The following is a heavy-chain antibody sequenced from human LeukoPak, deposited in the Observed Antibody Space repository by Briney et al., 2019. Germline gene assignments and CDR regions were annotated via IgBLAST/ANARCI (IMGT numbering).Heavy chain of an antibody. CDR2: IYTDGST. CDR3: ARWNYYYDSSGYFCAFDI. J-gene: IGHJ3*02. D-gene: IGHD3-22*01. CDR1: GGSISSYY. Sequence: SETLSPTCTVSGGSISSYYWSWIRQPAGKGLEWIGRIYTDGSTNYNPSLKSRVTMSVDTSKNQFSLKLSSVTAADTAVYYCARWNYYYDSSGYFCAFDIWGQGTMVTVSS. V-gene: IGHV4-4*07.